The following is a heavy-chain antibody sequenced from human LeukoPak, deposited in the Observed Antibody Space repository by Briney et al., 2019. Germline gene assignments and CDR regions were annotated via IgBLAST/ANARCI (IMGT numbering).Heavy chain of an antibody. CDR3: ARGGPAPHRITLIVVASSTDAFDI. D-gene: IGHD3-22*01. V-gene: IGHV1-18*01. CDR2: ISAYNGDT. Sequence: ASVKVSCKASGYTFTSFGISWVRQAPGQGLEWMGWISAYNGDTNYAQKLQGRVTMTTDTSTSTAYMELRSLRSDDTAVYYCARGGPAPHRITLIVVASSTDAFDIWGQGTMVTVSS. J-gene: IGHJ3*02. CDR1: GYTFTSFG.